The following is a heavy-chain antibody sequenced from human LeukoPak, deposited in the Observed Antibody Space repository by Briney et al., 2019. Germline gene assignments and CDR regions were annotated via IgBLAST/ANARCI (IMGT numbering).Heavy chain of an antibody. CDR1: GYSISSGYY. J-gene: IGHJ4*02. Sequence: SETLSLTCTVSGYSISSGYYWGWIRQPPGKGLEWIGSIYHSGSTYYNPSLKSRVTISVDTSKNQFSLKLSSVTAADTAVYYCARIVEMATMIDYWGQGTLVTVSS. V-gene: IGHV4-38-2*02. D-gene: IGHD5-24*01. CDR3: ARIVEMATMIDY. CDR2: IYHSGST.